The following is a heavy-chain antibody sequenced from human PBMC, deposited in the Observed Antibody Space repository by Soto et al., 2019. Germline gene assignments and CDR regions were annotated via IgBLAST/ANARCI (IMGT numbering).Heavy chain of an antibody. J-gene: IGHJ5*01. CDR2: IYHTGNT. CDR3: ARDEYQLLSSVSWFDS. D-gene: IGHD2-2*01. V-gene: IGHV4-30-4*01. Sequence: SETLSLTCTASGGSISDDSYWSWIRQTPGKGLEGIGYIYHTGNTYYNPSLRSRVSISVDKSKSQFSLKLISVTAADTAVYFCARDEYQLLSSVSWFDSWGQGTLVTVSS. CDR1: GGSISDDSY.